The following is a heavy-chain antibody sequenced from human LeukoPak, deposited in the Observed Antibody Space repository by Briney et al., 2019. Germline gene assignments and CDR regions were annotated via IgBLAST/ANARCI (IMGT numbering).Heavy chain of an antibody. CDR3: ARGVVVVAANRYYFDY. CDR1: GGSISSYY. J-gene: IGHJ4*02. CDR2: IYYSGST. V-gene: IGHV4-59*08. D-gene: IGHD2-15*01. Sequence: SSETLSLTCTVSGGSISSYYWSWIRQPPGKGLEWIGYIYYSGSTNYNPSLKSRVTISVDTSKNQFSLKLSSVTAADTAVYYCARGVVVVAANRYYFDYWGQGTLVTVSS.